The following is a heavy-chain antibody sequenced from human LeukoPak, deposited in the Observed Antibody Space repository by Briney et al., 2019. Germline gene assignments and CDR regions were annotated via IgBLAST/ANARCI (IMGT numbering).Heavy chain of an antibody. J-gene: IGHJ4*02. CDR1: GGSISSGDYY. CDR3: ARLVSNFPDY. Sequence: PSETLSLTCTVSGGSISSGDYYWSWIRQPPGKGLEWIGSIYYSGSTHDNPSLKSRVTIFVDTSKNQFSLKLSSVVAADTAVYYCARLVSNFPDYWGQGTLVTVSS. CDR2: IYYSGST. V-gene: IGHV4-39*01. D-gene: IGHD4-11*01.